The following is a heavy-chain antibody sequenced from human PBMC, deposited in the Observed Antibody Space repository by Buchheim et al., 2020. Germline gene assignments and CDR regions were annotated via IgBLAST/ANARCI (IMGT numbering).Heavy chain of an antibody. CDR1: GGSITSNY. Sequence: QVHLQESGPGLVKPLETLSLTCTVSGGSITSNYWSWVRQPPGKTLEWIGYIHHSGDTRYNPSLNSRVTMSLDTSKNQFSLNLRSLTAADTAVYYCARHLPGPYDYWGQGIL. CDR3: ARHLPGPYDY. CDR2: IHHSGDT. J-gene: IGHJ4*02. V-gene: IGHV4-59*12.